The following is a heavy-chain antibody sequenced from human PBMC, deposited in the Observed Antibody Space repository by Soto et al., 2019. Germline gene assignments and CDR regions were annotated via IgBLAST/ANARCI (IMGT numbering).Heavy chain of an antibody. J-gene: IGHJ6*02. CDR3: ARYSSNWFQTEGMDV. CDR2: IDASGNS. Sequence: SETLSLTCTVSGDSISSYYWNWIRQPAGKGLEWIGRIDASGNSNYNPSLKSRVTMSVDTSKKQFSLKVTSVTAADTAVYYCARYSSNWFQTEGMDVWGQGTTVTVSS. V-gene: IGHV4-4*07. D-gene: IGHD6-13*01. CDR1: GDSISSYY.